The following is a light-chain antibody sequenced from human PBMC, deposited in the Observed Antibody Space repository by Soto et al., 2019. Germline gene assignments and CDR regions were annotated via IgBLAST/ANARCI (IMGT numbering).Light chain of an antibody. CDR3: SSYTGSRDPYV. CDR1: RSDVGRFNF. Sequence: QSVRTQPPSASGSPGQAVTIPCTGTRSDVGRFNFVSWYQQHPGKAPRLLIYEVTKRPSGVPDRFSGSKSGNAASLTVSGLQAEDEADYFCSSYTGSRDPYVFGTGTTVTVL. CDR2: EVT. V-gene: IGLV2-8*01. J-gene: IGLJ1*01.